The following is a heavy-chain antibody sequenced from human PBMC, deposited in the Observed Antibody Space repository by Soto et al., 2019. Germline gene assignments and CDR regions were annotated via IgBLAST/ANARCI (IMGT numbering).Heavy chain of an antibody. Sequence: SETLSLTCTVSGGSISSYYWSWIRQPAGKGLEWIGRIYTSGSTNYNPSLKSRVTMSVDTSKNQFSLKLSSVTAADTAVYYCARGGYCSSTSCYYHWFDPWGQGTLVTVSS. D-gene: IGHD2-2*01. J-gene: IGHJ5*02. CDR3: ARGGYCSSTSCYYHWFDP. CDR2: IYTSGST. V-gene: IGHV4-4*07. CDR1: GGSISSYY.